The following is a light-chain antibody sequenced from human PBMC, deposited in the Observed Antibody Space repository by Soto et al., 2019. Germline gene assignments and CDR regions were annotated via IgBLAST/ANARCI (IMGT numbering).Light chain of an antibody. Sequence: DIQMTQSPSALSASVGDRVTITCRTSQSISRWLAWYQQKPGKAPRLLIYDASYLARGVPSRFSGSGSGTDFTLTISDLQPDDLGTYYCQQYNNFWTFGPGTKVEI. CDR3: QQYNNFWT. J-gene: IGKJ1*01. V-gene: IGKV1-5*01. CDR1: QSISRW. CDR2: DAS.